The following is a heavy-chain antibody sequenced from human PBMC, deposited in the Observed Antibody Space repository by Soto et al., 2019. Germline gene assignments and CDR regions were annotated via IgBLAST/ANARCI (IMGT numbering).Heavy chain of an antibody. V-gene: IGHV3-30-3*01. CDR2: ISYDGSNK. CDR1: GFTFSSYA. Sequence: QVQLVESRGGVVQPGRSLRLSCAASGFTFSSYAMHWVRQAPGKGLEWVAVISYDGSNKYYADSVKGRFTISRDNSKNTLYLQMNSLRAEDTALYYGARPLWRDEYSLGYFDLRGRGTLVTVSS. D-gene: IGHD4-4*01. J-gene: IGHJ2*01. CDR3: ARPLWRDEYSLGYFDL.